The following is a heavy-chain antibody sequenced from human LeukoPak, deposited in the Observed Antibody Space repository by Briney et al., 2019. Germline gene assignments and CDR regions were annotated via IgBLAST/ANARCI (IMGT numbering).Heavy chain of an antibody. D-gene: IGHD1/OR15-1a*01. CDR1: GFSFSNYW. J-gene: IGHJ4*02. Sequence: GGSLRLSCAASGFSFSNYWMHWVRQAPGKGLVWVSHINADGSGTNYPDSVKGRFTISRDNAKNTLYLQMNSLRADDTAMYYCAKGTKPVMTIPDYWGQGILVTVSS. V-gene: IGHV3-74*01. CDR2: INADGSGT. CDR3: AKGTKPVMTIPDY.